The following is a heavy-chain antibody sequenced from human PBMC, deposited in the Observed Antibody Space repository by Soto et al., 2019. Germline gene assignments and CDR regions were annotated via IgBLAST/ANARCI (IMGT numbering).Heavy chain of an antibody. V-gene: IGHV1-46*01. CDR1: GYTFTSYY. CDR3: ARASIAVAGTLYNWFDP. Sequence: ASVKVSCKASGYTFTSYYMHWVRQAPGQGLEWMGIINPSGGSTSYAQKFQGRVTMTRDTSTSTVYMELSSLRSEDTAVYYCARASIAVAGTLYNWFDPWGQGTLVTVSP. D-gene: IGHD6-19*01. J-gene: IGHJ5*02. CDR2: INPSGGST.